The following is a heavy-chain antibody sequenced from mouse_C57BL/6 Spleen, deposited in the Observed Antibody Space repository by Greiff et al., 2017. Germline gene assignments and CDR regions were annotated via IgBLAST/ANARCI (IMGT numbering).Heavy chain of an antibody. V-gene: IGHV1-82*01. CDR1: GYAFSSSW. Sequence: LVESGPELVKPGASVKISCKASGYAFSSSWMNWVKQRPGKGLEWIGRIYPGDGDTNYNGKFKGKATLTADKSSSTAYMQLSSLTSEDSAVYFCARSRDYAAMDYWGQGTSVTVSS. CDR2: IYPGDGDT. J-gene: IGHJ4*01. CDR3: ARSRDYAAMDY.